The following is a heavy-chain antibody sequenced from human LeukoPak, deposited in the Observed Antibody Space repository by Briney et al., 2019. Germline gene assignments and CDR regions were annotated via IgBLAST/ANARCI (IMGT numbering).Heavy chain of an antibody. J-gene: IGHJ3*02. CDR2: FDPEDGET. CDR3: DIVGATHDAFDI. CDR1: GYTLTELS. Sequence: ASVKVSCKVSGYTLTELSMHWVRQAPGKGLEWMGGFDPEDGETIYAQKFQGRVTMTEDTSTDTAYMELSSLRSEDTAVYYCDIVGATHDAFDIWGQGTMVTVSS. V-gene: IGHV1-24*01. D-gene: IGHD1-26*01.